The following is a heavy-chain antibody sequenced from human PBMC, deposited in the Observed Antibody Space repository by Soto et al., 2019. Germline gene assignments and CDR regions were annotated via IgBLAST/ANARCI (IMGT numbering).Heavy chain of an antibody. CDR2: IYYSGST. V-gene: IGHV4-30-4*01. CDR1: GGSISSGDYY. J-gene: IGHJ5*02. D-gene: IGHD5-18*01. Sequence: SETLSLTCTVSGGSISSGDYYWSWIRQPPGKGLEWIGYIYYSGSTYYNPSLKSRVTISVDTSKNQFSLKLSSVTAADTAVYYCARVSDTALNWFDPWGQGTLVTVSS. CDR3: ARVSDTALNWFDP.